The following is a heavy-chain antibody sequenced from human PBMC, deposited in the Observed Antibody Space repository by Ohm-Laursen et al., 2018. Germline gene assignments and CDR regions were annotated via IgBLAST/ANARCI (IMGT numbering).Heavy chain of an antibody. D-gene: IGHD2-2*02. J-gene: IGHJ4*02. CDR3: ARGPIVVVPAAIRGIDY. CDR2: INHSGST. V-gene: IGHV4-34*01. CDR1: GGSFSGYY. Sequence: SETLSLTCAVYGGSFSGYYWSWIRQPPGKGLEWIGEINHSGSTNYNPSLKSRVTISVDTSKNQFSLKLSSVTAADTAVYYCARGPIVVVPAAIRGIDYWGQGTLVTVSS.